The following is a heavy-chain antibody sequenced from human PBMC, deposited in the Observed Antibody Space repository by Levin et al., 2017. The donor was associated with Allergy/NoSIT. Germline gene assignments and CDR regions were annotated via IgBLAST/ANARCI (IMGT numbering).Heavy chain of an antibody. CDR1: GFSFTNYA. Sequence: GGSLRLSCAASGFSFTNYALSWVRQAPGKGLEWVSLIGSGGRTYYADSVKGRFTISRDTSKNTLFLEMNSLRAEDTALYYCAKDVRPGGGGMDVWGQGTTVIVSS. CDR3: AKDVRPGGGGMDV. V-gene: IGHV3-23*01. D-gene: IGHD3-16*01. CDR2: IGSGGRT. J-gene: IGHJ6*02.